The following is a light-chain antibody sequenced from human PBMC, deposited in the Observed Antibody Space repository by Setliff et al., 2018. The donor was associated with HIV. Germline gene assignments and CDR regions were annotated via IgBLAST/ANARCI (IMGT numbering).Light chain of an antibody. CDR1: KIGSKS. J-gene: IGLJ1*01. V-gene: IGLV3-21*03. CDR2: DDS. CDR3: QVWDSSSDHHV. Sequence: SYELTQPPSVSVAPGKPARITCGGNKIGSKSVHWYQQKPGQAPVLVVYDDSDRPSGIPERFSGSNSGNTATLTISRVEAGDEADYYCQVWDSSSDHHVFGTGTKVT.